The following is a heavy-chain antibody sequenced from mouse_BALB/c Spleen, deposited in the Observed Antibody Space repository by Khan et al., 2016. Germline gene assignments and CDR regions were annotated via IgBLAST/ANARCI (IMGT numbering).Heavy chain of an antibody. CDR3: ARDDRCVAY. V-gene: IGHV5-4*02. D-gene: IGHD2-14*01. CDR1: GFTFSDYY. CDR2: ISDGGSYT. J-gene: IGHJ3*01. Sequence: EVELVETGGGLVKPGGSLKLSCAASGFTFSDYYMYWVRQTPEKRLEWVATISDGGSYTYYPDSVKGRFTISRDNAKNNLYLQMSSLKSVDTAMYYCARDDRCVAYWGQWTLVTVSA.